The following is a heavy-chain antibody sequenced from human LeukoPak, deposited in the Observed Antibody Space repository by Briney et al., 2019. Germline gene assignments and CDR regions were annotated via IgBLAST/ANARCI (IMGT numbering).Heavy chain of an antibody. D-gene: IGHD3-3*01. V-gene: IGHV1-2*02. CDR2: ISAYNGNT. J-gene: IGHJ6*03. Sequence: ASVKVSCKASGYTFSNFDINWVRQAPGQGLEWMGWISAYNGNTNYAQKFQGRVTMTRDTSINTAYMELSRLTSDDTAVYYCATDPRTTVFGTFRYYYMDVWGEGTTVAVSS. CDR1: GYTFSNFD. CDR3: ATDPRTTVFGTFRYYYMDV.